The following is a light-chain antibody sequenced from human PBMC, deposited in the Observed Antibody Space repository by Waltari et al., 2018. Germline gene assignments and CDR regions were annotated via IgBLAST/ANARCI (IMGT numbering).Light chain of an antibody. CDR2: AAS. V-gene: IGKV1-6*01. J-gene: IGKJ4*01. CDR1: QGIRND. Sequence: AIQMTQSPSSLSASVGARVTITCRARQGIRNDLGWYQQKPGKAPKLLIYAASSLQSGVPSRFSGSGSGTDFTLTISSLQPEDFATYYCLQDYNYPLTFGGGTKVEIK. CDR3: LQDYNYPLT.